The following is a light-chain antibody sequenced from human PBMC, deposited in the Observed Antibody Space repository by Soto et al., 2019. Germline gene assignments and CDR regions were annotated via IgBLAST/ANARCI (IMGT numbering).Light chain of an antibody. J-gene: IGLJ3*02. CDR1: NSNIGRYS. V-gene: IGLV1-44*01. Sequence: QSVLPQPPSLSGTRGQRVTISCSGSNSNIGRYSVNWYQHFPGTAPKILIYSDDERPSGVPDRFSGSKSGTSASLAISGLQSEDEAEYYCAAWDDNLNGPLFGGGTKVTVL. CDR3: AAWDDNLNGPL. CDR2: SDD.